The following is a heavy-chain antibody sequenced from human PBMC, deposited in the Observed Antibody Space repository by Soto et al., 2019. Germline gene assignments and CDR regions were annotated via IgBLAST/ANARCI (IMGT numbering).Heavy chain of an antibody. CDR1: GGSISSYY. CDR2: ISYSGST. V-gene: IGHV4-59*01. D-gene: IGHD3-22*01. J-gene: IGHJ5*02. Sequence: PSETLSLTCTGSGGSISSYYWSWIRHPPGKGLEWIGYISYSGSTNYNPSLKSRVTISVDTSKNQFSLKLSSVTAADTAVYSCARGWGYDSSGYDYNWFKAWRKEFLVTVSS. CDR3: ARGWGYDSSGYDYNWFKA.